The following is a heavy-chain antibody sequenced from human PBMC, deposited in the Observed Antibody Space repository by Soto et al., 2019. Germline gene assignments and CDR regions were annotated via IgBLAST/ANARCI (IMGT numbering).Heavy chain of an antibody. Sequence: GGSLRLSCAASGFIFNNYAMTWVRQAPGKGLEWVSTVTASGDGTFYANSVKGRFTISRDNSRNTLHLQMSSLRVGDTALYYCAKALVPALTAKFGYWGQGTLVTVSS. V-gene: IGHV3-23*01. J-gene: IGHJ4*02. CDR3: AKALVPALTAKFGY. CDR1: GFIFNNYA. CDR2: VTASGDGT. D-gene: IGHD5-18*01.